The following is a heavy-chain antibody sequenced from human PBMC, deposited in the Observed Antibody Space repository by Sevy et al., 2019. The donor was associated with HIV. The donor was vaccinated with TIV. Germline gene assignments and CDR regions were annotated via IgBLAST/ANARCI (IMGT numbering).Heavy chain of an antibody. D-gene: IGHD2-2*01. CDR3: ARSPPVVVVPGAPSWFDP. V-gene: IGHV4-34*01. Sequence: SETLALTCAVHGGSFSGYYWSWIRESPGKGLEWIGEINDSGITNYNPSLKSRVTISVDTSKKEFSLRLSSVTAADTAVYYCARSPPVVVVPGAPSWFDPWGQGTLVTVSS. J-gene: IGHJ5*02. CDR2: INDSGIT. CDR1: GGSFSGYY.